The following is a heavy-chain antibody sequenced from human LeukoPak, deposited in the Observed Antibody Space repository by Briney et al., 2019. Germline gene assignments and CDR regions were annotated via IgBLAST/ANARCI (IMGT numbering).Heavy chain of an antibody. CDR3: ARAWYYFDY. J-gene: IGHJ4*02. CDR2: INHSGST. CDR1: GGSFSGYY. V-gene: IGHV4-34*01. Sequence: SETLSLTCAVYGGSFSGYYWSWIRQRPGKGLEWIGEINHSGSTNYNPSLKSRVTISVDTSKNQFSLKLSSVTAADTAVYYCARAWYYFDYWGQGTLVTVSS. D-gene: IGHD2-15*01.